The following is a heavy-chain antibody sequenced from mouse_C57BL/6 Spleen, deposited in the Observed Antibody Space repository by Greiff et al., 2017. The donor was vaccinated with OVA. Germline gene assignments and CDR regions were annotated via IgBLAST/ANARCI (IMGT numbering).Heavy chain of an antibody. V-gene: IGHV5-4*01. CDR2: ISDGGSYT. D-gene: IGHD2-3*01. CDR1: GFTFSSYA. Sequence: VQLKESGGGLVKPGGSLKLSCAASGFTFSSYAMSWVRQTPEKRLEWVATISDGGSYTYYQDNVKGRFTISRYNAKNNLYLQMSHLKSEDTAMYYCASEGGYSGGYYFDYWGQGTTLTVSS. J-gene: IGHJ2*01. CDR3: ASEGGYSGGYYFDY.